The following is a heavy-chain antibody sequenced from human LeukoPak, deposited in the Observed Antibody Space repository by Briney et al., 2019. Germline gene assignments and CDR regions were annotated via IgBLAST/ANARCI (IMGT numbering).Heavy chain of an antibody. D-gene: IGHD3-10*01. CDR1: GGSISTYY. Sequence: SETLSLTCTVSGGSISTYYWRWIRQPPGKGLEWIGHIYLRGGSNYSPSLQSRVTISLDTSNNQFSLNLNPVTAADTAVYYCARHSARGLDYWGQGTLVTVSS. CDR3: ARHSARGLDY. J-gene: IGHJ4*02. CDR2: IYLRGGS. V-gene: IGHV4-59*08.